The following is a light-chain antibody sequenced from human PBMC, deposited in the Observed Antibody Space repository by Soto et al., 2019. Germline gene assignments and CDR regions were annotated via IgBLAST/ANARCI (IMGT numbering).Light chain of an antibody. J-gene: IGLJ1*01. Sequence: QSALTQPASVSGSPGQSITISCTGTSSDVGAYNYVSWYQQHPRKVPKLMIYDVSDRPSGVSNRFSGSKSGNTASLTTSRLQAEDEADYSCSSFTRSNSYVFGTGTKVTVL. V-gene: IGLV2-14*03. CDR1: SSDVGAYNY. CDR3: SSFTRSNSYV. CDR2: DVS.